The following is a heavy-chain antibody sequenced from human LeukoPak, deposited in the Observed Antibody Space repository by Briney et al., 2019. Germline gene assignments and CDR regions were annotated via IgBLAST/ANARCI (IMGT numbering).Heavy chain of an antibody. Sequence: SEPLSLTCTVSGGSISIYYWRWMRRSTGKGLECIVRISTTGGASYNPSLKRRLTMSVDTSKNQFTLTLSYVTAADTVVYYCARSSSITIFGVINWFDPWGQGTLVTVSS. J-gene: IGHJ5*02. V-gene: IGHV4-4*07. D-gene: IGHD3-3*01. CDR3: ARSSSITIFGVINWFDP. CDR2: ISTTGGA. CDR1: GGSISIYY.